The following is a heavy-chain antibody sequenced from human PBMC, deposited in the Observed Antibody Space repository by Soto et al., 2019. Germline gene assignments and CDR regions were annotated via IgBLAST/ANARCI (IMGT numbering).Heavy chain of an antibody. Sequence: GGSLRLSCTASGFTFGDYAMSWVRQAPGKGLEWVGFIRSKAYGGTTEYAASVKGRFTISRDDSKSIAYLQMNSLKTEDTAVYYCTRECCSGGSCYRGAHDYWGQGTLVTVSS. CDR1: GFTFGDYA. CDR2: IRSKAYGGTT. CDR3: TRECCSGGSCYRGAHDY. D-gene: IGHD2-15*01. J-gene: IGHJ4*02. V-gene: IGHV3-49*04.